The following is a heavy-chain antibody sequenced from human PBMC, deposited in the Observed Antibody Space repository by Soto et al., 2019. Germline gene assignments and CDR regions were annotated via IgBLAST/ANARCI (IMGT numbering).Heavy chain of an antibody. D-gene: IGHD3-3*01. CDR3: ARGSSYYDFWSGYLAY. Sequence: RASVNVSCKASGYTFTSYAMHWVRQAPGQRLEWMGWINAGNGNTKYSQKLQGRVTMTTDTSTSTAYMELRSLRSDDTAVYYCARGSSYYDFWSGYLAYWGQGTLVTVS. CDR1: GYTFTSYA. CDR2: INAGNGNT. J-gene: IGHJ4*02. V-gene: IGHV1-3*01.